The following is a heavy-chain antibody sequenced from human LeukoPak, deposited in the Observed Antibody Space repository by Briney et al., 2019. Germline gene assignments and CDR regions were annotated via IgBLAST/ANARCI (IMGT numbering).Heavy chain of an antibody. J-gene: IGHJ4*02. CDR2: INHSGST. V-gene: IGHV4-34*01. Sequence: SETLSLTCAVYGGSFSGYYWSRIRQPPGKGLEWIGEINHSGSTNYNPSLKSRVTISVDTSKNQFSLKLSSVTAADTAVYYCARGIPVTGYFDEADGDWGQGTLVTVSS. D-gene: IGHD3-9*01. CDR1: GGSFSGYY. CDR3: ARGIPVTGYFDEADGD.